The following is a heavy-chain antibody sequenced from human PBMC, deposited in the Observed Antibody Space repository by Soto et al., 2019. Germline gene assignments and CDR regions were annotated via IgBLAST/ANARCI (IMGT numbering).Heavy chain of an antibody. CDR2: IYHSGST. V-gene: IGHV4-4*02. CDR1: GGSISSSNW. J-gene: IGHJ6*02. Sequence: SETLSLTCAVSGGSISSSNWWSWVRQPPGKGLEWIGEIYHSGSTNYNPSLKSRVTMSVDTSKNQFSLKLSSVTAADTAVYYCARDPRRLAGGVTVYGMDVWGQGTTVTVSS. CDR3: ARDPRRLAGGVTVYGMDV. D-gene: IGHD3-16*01.